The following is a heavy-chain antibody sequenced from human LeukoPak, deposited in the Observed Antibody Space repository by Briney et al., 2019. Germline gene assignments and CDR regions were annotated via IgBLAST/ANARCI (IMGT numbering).Heavy chain of an antibody. J-gene: IGHJ4*02. Sequence: GGSLRLSCAASKFIFTYYSMNWVRQAPGKGLEWVSYIDSSSSTIYYADSVKGRFTVSRDNAKNSLDLQMNSLRSEDTAVYYCVRDRGISFYFDYWGQGTLVTVSS. CDR1: KFIFTYYS. CDR2: IDSSSSTI. V-gene: IGHV3-48*01. CDR3: VRDRGISFYFDY. D-gene: IGHD3-16*02.